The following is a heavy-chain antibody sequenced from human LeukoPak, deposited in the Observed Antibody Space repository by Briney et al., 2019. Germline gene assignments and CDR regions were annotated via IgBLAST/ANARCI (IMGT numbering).Heavy chain of an antibody. V-gene: IGHV5-51*01. CDR2: IYPGDSDT. D-gene: IGHD1-26*01. CDR3: ARRRSGSYAPCYYYYMDV. Sequence: GESLKISCKGSGYSFTSYWIGWVRQMPGKGLEWMGIIYPGDSDTRYSPSFQGQVTVSADKSISTAYLQWSSLKASDTAMYYCARRRSGSYAPCYYYYMDVWGKGTTVTVSS. J-gene: IGHJ6*03. CDR1: GYSFTSYW.